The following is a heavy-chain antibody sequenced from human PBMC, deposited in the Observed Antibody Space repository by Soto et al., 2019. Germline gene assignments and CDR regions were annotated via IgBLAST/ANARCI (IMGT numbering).Heavy chain of an antibody. Sequence: GGSLRLSCAASGFTFSSYSMNWVRQAPGKGLEWVSYISSSSSTIYYADSVKGRFTISRDNSKNSLYLHMNSLRAEDTAVYYCARDREYCSGDKCYETGSAYWGQGTLVTVSS. CDR1: GFTFSSYS. CDR3: ARDREYCSGDKCYETGSAY. V-gene: IGHV3-48*01. J-gene: IGHJ4*02. CDR2: ISSSSSTI. D-gene: IGHD2-15*01.